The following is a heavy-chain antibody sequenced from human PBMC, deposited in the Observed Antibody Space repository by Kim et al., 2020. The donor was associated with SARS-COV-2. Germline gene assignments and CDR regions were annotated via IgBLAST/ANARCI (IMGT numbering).Heavy chain of an antibody. Sequence: GGSLRLSCAASGFTFSSYDMHWVRQATGKGLEWVSAIGTAGDTYYPGAVKRRFTISRENAKNYLYLQMNSLRAGDTAVYYCARGRWYCSSTSCYAFNFNYWGRGTLVAVSS. CDR3: ARGRWYCSSTSCYAFNFNY. CDR2: IGTAGDT. CDR1: GFTFSSYD. V-gene: IGHV3-13*01. J-gene: IGHJ4*02. D-gene: IGHD2-2*01.